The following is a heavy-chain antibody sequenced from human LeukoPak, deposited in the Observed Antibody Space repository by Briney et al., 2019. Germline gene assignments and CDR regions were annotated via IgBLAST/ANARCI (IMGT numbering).Heavy chain of an antibody. V-gene: IGHV3-23*01. D-gene: IGHD3-22*01. CDR1: GLTFSSYA. J-gene: IGHJ1*01. CDR2: ISGSGGST. CDR3: AKADYYDSSGYYYFQH. Sequence: GGSLRLSCAASGLTFSSYALSWVRQAPGKGLEWVSAISGSGGSTYYADSVKGRFTNSRDNSKNTLYLQMNSLRAEDTAVYYCAKADYYDSSGYYYFQHWGQGTLVTVSS.